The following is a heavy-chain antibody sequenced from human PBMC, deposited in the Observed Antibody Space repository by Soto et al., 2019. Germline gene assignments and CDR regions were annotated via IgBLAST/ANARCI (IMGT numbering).Heavy chain of an antibody. Sequence: VEMVQSGAEVKKPGASVRVSCKASGYTFTDYFIHWVRQAPGQGLEWMGWINPNSGGTNYAQKFQGRVTMTRDTSITTVYLDMRRLRSDDTATYYCATDTKIPANAINEGRWGQGTLVTVSS. D-gene: IGHD1-1*01. CDR1: GYTFTDYF. V-gene: IGHV1-2*02. CDR3: ATDTKIPANAINEGR. CDR2: INPNSGGT. J-gene: IGHJ4*02.